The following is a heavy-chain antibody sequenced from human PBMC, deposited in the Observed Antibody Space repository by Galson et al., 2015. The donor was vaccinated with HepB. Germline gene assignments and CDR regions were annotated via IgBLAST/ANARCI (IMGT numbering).Heavy chain of an antibody. CDR1: RFTFSDYY. J-gene: IGHJ3*02. Sequence: AASRFTFSDYYMNWIRQAPGKGLEWISYISSTHSDTNYADSVMGRFTISRDNAKSSLFLQMNSLRAEDTAVYYCARSDEAAFDIWGQGTMVTVSS. CDR3: ARSDEAAFDI. CDR2: ISSTHSDT. V-gene: IGHV3-11*06.